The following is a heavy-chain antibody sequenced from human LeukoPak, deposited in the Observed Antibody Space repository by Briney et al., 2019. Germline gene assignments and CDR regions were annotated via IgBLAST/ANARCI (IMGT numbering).Heavy chain of an antibody. J-gene: IGHJ5*02. V-gene: IGHV3-21*01. CDR3: ARAPLLGYCSGTSCYPA. CDR2: ISSSSSYI. Sequence: GGSLRLSCAASGFTFSSYGMHWVRQAPGKGLEWVSSISSSSSYIYYADSVKGRFTISRDNAKNSLYLQMNSLRAEDTAVYYCARAPLLGYCSGTSCYPAWGQGTLVTVSS. D-gene: IGHD2-2*01. CDR1: GFTFSSYG.